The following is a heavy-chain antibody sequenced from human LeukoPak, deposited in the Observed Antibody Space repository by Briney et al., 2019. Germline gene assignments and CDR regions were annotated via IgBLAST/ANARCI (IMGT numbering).Heavy chain of an antibody. J-gene: IGHJ4*02. V-gene: IGHV3-23*01. CDR3: AKEGGWWESPHSLPPSWVTTHFDY. Sequence: PGGSLRLSCAASGFTFSSYAMSWVRQAPGKGLEWVSAISGSGGSTYYADSVKGRFTISRDNSKNTLYLQMNSLRAEDTAVYYCAKEGGWWESPHSLPPSWVTTHFDYWGQGTLVTVSS. CDR2: ISGSGGST. D-gene: IGHD4-17*01. CDR1: GFTFSSYA.